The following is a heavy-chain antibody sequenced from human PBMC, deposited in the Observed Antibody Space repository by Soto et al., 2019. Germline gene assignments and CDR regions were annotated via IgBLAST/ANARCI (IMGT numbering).Heavy chain of an antibody. D-gene: IGHD2-21*02. CDR1: GYTFTGYY. Sequence: GASVKVSCKASGYTFTGYYMHSLRQAHGQRLEWMGWINPNSGGTNYAQKFQGWVTMTRDTSISTAYMELSRLRSDDTAVYYCARGCGGDCLSSYYGMDVWGQGPTVTVSS. V-gene: IGHV1-2*04. CDR3: ARGCGGDCLSSYYGMDV. J-gene: IGHJ6*02. CDR2: INPNSGGT.